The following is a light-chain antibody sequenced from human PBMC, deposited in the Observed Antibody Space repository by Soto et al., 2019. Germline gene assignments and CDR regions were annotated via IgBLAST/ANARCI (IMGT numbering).Light chain of an antibody. CDR1: QSVSSSY. Sequence: EIVLTQSPGTLSLSPGERATLSCRASQSVSSSYLAWYQQKPGQAPRLLIYGASSRATGIPDRFSGSGSGTDFTLTISRLEPEDFAVYYCQQYSSSPIPFGQGTRL. CDR2: GAS. J-gene: IGKJ5*01. CDR3: QQYSSSPIP. V-gene: IGKV3-20*01.